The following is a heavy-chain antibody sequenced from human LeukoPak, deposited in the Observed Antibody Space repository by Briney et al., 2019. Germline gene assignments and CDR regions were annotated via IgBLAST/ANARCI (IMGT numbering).Heavy chain of an antibody. V-gene: IGHV4-34*01. CDR3: ARGGKTFWYYYYGMDV. CDR1: GWSFSGYY. J-gene: IGHJ6*04. Sequence: SETLSLTCAVYGWSFSGYYWSWIRQPPGKGLEWIGEINHSGSTNYNPSLKSRVTISVDTSKNQFSLKLSSVTAADTAVYYCARGGKTFWYYYYGMDVWGKGTTVTVSS. CDR2: INHSGST. D-gene: IGHD3-3*01.